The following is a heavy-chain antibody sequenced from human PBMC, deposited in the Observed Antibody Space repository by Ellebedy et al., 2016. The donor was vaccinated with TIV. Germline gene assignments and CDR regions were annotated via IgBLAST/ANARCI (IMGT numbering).Heavy chain of an antibody. V-gene: IGHV4-61*01. J-gene: IGHJ5*02. CDR2: IYYSGST. CDR1: GGSVSSGSYY. CDR3: ARDGSPGWFDP. D-gene: IGHD3-10*01. Sequence: MPSETLSLTCTVSGGSVSSGSYYWSWIRQPPGKGLEWIGYIYYSGSTNYNPSLKSRVTISVDTSKNQFSLKLSSVTAADTAVYYCARDGSPGWFDPWGQGTLVTVSS.